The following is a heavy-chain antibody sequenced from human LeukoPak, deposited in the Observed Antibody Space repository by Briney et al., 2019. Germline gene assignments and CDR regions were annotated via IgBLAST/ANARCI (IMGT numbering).Heavy chain of an antibody. CDR1: GFTFSNYA. J-gene: IGHJ4*02. D-gene: IGHD5-18*01. CDR3: IYGYTLDF. Sequence: PGGSLRLSCAASGFTFSNYAMSWVRQAPGKGLEWVSSIDKNDATTNYADSVRGRFTISRDNSKNTLYLQMSSLRAEDTAVYYCIYGYTLDFWGQGTLVTVSS. CDR2: IDKNDATT. V-gene: IGHV3-23*01.